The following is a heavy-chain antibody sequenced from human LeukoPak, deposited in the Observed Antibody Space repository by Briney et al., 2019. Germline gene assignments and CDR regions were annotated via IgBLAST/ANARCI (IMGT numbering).Heavy chain of an antibody. V-gene: IGHV3-21*01. CDR1: GFTFSSYA. CDR3: ARDRVGRNLYYFDY. J-gene: IGHJ4*02. CDR2: ISDNSRYI. Sequence: GGSLRLSCAASGFTFSSYAMHWVRQAPGKGLEWVSSISDNSRYIYYADSMKGRFTISRDNAKNSLYLQMNSLRAEDTAVYYCARDRVGRNLYYFDYWGQGTLVTVSS.